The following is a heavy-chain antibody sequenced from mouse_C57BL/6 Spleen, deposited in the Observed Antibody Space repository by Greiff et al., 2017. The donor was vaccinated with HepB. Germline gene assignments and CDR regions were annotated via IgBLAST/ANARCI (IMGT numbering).Heavy chain of an antibody. CDR1: GFSLTSYG. CDR3: ARNREYDGYYAGFAY. J-gene: IGHJ3*01. D-gene: IGHD2-3*01. Sequence: VHLVESGPGLVQPSQSLSITCTVSGFSLTSYGVHWVRQSPGKGLEWLGVIWSGGSTDYNAAFISRLSISKDNSKSQVFFKMNSLQADDTAIYYCARNREYDGYYAGFAYWGQGTLVTVSA. V-gene: IGHV2-2*01. CDR2: IWSGGST.